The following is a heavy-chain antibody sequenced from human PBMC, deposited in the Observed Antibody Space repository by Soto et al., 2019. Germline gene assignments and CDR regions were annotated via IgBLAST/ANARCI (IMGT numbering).Heavy chain of an antibody. V-gene: IGHV1-18*04. Sequence: ASVKVSCKASGYSFATYGFSWVRQAPGQGLECVGWISAHNGDTHYSQKFQGRVTLTTDTSTNTGYMELRSLTSDDTAVYFCAPALNYYDAGTGYYPRGHWGQGTLVAVAS. CDR2: ISAHNGDT. J-gene: IGHJ4*02. D-gene: IGHD3-22*01. CDR3: APALNYYDAGTGYYPRGH. CDR1: GYSFATYG.